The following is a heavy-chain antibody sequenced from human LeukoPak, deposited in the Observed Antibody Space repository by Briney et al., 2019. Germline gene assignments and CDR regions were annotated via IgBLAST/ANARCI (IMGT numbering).Heavy chain of an antibody. Sequence: PGGSLRLSCAASGFAFDDYAMHWVRQAPGKGLEWVSSISWNSGVKGYADSVKGRFTISRDNGKKSLYLQMNYLRTEDTALYYCAKDNEGGTYFFDYMDVWGKGTTVTVSS. CDR2: ISWNSGVK. V-gene: IGHV3-9*01. CDR3: AKDNEGGTYFFDYMDV. D-gene: IGHD3-3*01. CDR1: GFAFDDYA. J-gene: IGHJ6*03.